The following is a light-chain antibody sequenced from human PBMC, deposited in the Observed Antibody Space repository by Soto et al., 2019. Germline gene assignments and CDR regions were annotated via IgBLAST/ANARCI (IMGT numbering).Light chain of an antibody. Sequence: EIFWTQSQPTRSLSPGERATLSCRAGQSVSSYLAWYQQKPGQAPRLLIYDASNRATGIPARFSGSGSGTDFTLTISSLEPEDFAVYYCQQRSNWPRTFGQGTKVEIK. V-gene: IGKV3-11*01. CDR1: QSVSSY. CDR2: DAS. CDR3: QQRSNWPRT. J-gene: IGKJ1*01.